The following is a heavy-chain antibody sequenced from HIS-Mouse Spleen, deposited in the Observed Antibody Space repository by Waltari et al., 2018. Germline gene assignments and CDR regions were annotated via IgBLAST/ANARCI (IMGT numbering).Heavy chain of an antibody. V-gene: IGHV4-39*07. Sequence: QLQLQESGPGLVKPSETLSLTCTVSGGSISSSSYYWGWNRQPPGTGPEWIGSIYYSGGTDYNPARKSRVTISGHTFKNQFPLKLRRVTAADTAVYYCAREIPYSSSWYDWYFDLWGRGTLVTVSS. CDR1: GGSISSSSYY. CDR3: AREIPYSSSWYDWYFDL. D-gene: IGHD6-13*01. CDR2: IYYSGGT. J-gene: IGHJ2*01.